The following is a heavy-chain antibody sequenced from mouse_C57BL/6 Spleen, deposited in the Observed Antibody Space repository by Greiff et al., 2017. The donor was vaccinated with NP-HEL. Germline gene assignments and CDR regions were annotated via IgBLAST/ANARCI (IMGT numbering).Heavy chain of an antibody. V-gene: IGHV1-26*01. CDR1: GYTFTDYY. CDR2: INPNNGGT. Sequence: EVQLQQSGPELVKPGASVQISCKASGYTFTDYYMNWVTQSHGKSLEWIGDINPNNGGTSYNQKFKGKATLTVDKSSSTAYMELRSLTSEDSAVYYCARGGNFFDYWGQGTTLTVSS. CDR3: ARGGNFFDY. D-gene: IGHD2-14*01. J-gene: IGHJ2*01.